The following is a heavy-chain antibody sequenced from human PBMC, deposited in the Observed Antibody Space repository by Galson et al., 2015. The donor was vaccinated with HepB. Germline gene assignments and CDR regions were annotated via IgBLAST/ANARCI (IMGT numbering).Heavy chain of an antibody. CDR3: ARDQLGSGYVNYYYGIDV. V-gene: IGHV3-7*03. CDR2: IKQDGSEK. Sequence: SLRLSCEASGFTFSSYWMSWVRQAPGKGLEWVGNIKQDGSEKYYVDSLKGRFTITRDNAKNSLYLQMNSLRAEDTAVYYCARDQLGSGYVNYYYGIDVWGQGTTVTVSS. J-gene: IGHJ6*02. CDR1: GFTFSSYW. D-gene: IGHD3-22*01.